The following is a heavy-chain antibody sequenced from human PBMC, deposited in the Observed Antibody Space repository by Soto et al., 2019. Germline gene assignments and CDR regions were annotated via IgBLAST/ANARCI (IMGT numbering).Heavy chain of an antibody. CDR3: EREIAFEIDF. CDR2: IYSKEGKI. J-gene: IGHJ4*02. Sequence: QVQLVQSGAEVQKPGASVKVSCKASGYIINNNVISCVRQAPGQGLEWMGWIYSKEGKINFAQKFKVRVNLATDTSMGIGNIESRSVRFAESSMYFSEREIAFEIDFWGQGTLITV. D-gene: IGHD2-21*01. CDR1: GYIINNNV. V-gene: IGHV1-18*01.